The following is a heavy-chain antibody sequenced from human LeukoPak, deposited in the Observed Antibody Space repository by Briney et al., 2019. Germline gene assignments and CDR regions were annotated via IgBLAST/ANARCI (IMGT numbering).Heavy chain of an antibody. Sequence: GGSLRLPCAASGFTFSSYSMNWVRQAPGKGLEWVSSISSSSSYIYYADSVKGRFTISRDNAKNSLYLQMNSLRAEGTAVYYSARAPIYSYGLPYAFDIWGQGTMVTVSS. CDR3: ARAPIYSYGLPYAFDI. J-gene: IGHJ3*02. CDR2: ISSSSSYI. D-gene: IGHD5-18*01. V-gene: IGHV3-21*01. CDR1: GFTFSSYS.